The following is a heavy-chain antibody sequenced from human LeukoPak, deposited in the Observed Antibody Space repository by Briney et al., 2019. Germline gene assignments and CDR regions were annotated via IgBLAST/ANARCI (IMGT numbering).Heavy chain of an antibody. CDR1: GFTFSSYW. CDR3: ASGMPTTFDM. J-gene: IGHJ3*02. CDR2: ISSDGRST. V-gene: IGHV3-74*01. D-gene: IGHD5-12*01. Sequence: PGGSLRLSCAASGFTFSSYWMLWVRQAPGEGLVWVSRISSDGRSTSHADSVKGRFTISRDSAKNTLYLQMNSLRPEDTAVYYCASGMPTTFDMGGQGTMVTVSS.